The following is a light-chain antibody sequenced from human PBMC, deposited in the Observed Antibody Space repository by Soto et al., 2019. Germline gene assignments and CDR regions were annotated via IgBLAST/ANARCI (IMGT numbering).Light chain of an antibody. V-gene: IGLV2-23*01. J-gene: IGLJ1*01. CDR3: CSFARSTTFYV. CDR1: SSDVGSSNL. CDR2: EGD. Sequence: QLVLTQPASVSGSPGQSITISCSGTSSDVGSSNLVSWYQQHPGKAPKLIIFEGDRRPSGVSGRFSGSKSGNTASLTISGLQAEDEADYYCCSFARSTTFYVFGTGTKVTVL.